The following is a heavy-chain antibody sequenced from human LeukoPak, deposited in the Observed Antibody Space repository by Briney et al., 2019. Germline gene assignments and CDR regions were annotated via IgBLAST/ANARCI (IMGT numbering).Heavy chain of an antibody. Sequence: TSVKVSCKASGFTFTSSAMQWVRQARGQRLEWIGWIVVGSGNTNYAQRFQERVTITRDMSTSTAYMELSSLRSEDTAVYYCAAAIHCGGDCYHDYWGQGTLVTVSS. CDR2: IVVGSGNT. D-gene: IGHD2-21*02. V-gene: IGHV1-58*02. CDR1: GFTFTSSA. J-gene: IGHJ4*02. CDR3: AAAIHCGGDCYHDY.